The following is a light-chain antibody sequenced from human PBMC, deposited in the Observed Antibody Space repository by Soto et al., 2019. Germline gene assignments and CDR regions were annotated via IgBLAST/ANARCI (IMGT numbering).Light chain of an antibody. Sequence: EGVLTQSPATLSLFPGESATLSCRASETISNQLAWYQQKPGQAPRLLMYDASHRVTGIPARFSGSGSGTDFTLIISSLEPADFAVYYCQHRSDWPPICTFGQGTK. J-gene: IGKJ2*02. CDR2: DAS. V-gene: IGKV3-11*01. CDR1: ETISNQ. CDR3: QHRSDWPPICT.